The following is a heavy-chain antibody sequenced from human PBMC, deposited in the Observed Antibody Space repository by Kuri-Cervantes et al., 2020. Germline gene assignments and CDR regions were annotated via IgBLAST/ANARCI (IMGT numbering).Heavy chain of an antibody. CDR3: ARDGVQLWLRGNWFDP. CDR1: GGTFSSYA. CDR2: IIPILGIA. D-gene: IGHD5-18*01. J-gene: IGHJ5*02. V-gene: IGHV1-69*04. Sequence: SVKVSCKASGGTFSSYAISWVRQAPGQGLEWMGRIIPILGIANYAQKFQGRVTMTRDTSTSTVYMELSSLRSEDTAVYYCARDGVQLWLRGNWFDPWGQGTLVTVSS.